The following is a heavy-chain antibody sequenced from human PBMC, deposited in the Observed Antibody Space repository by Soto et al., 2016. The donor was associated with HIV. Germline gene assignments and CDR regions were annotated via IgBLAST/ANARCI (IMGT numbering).Heavy chain of an antibody. CDR1: GFTFSSYA. CDR2: ISGSGGST. CDR3: AKSVSRGGDLGVVVPAALYFDY. D-gene: IGHD2-2*01. V-gene: IGHV3-23*01. J-gene: IGHJ4*02. Sequence: EVQLLESGGGLVQPGGSLRLSCAASGFTFSSYAMSWVRQAPGKGLEWVSAISGSGGSTYYADSVKGRFTISRDNSKNTLYLQMNSLRAEDTAVYYCAKSVSRGGDLGVVVPAALYFDYWGQGTLVTVSS.